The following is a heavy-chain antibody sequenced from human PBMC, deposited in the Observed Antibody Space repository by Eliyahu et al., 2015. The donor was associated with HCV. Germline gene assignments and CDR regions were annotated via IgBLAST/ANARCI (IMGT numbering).Heavy chain of an antibody. J-gene: IGHJ4*02. CDR2: IWYDGSNK. D-gene: IGHD5-24*01. CDR1: GFTFSNYG. Sequence: QVQLVESGGGVVQPGRSLRLSCAASGFTFSNYGMHWVRQAPGKGLDWVAVIWYDGSNKYYADSVKGRFTISRDNSKNTLYLQMNNLGAEDTAVYYCARESRDGYNSGSFDLWGQGTLVTVSS. V-gene: IGHV3-33*01. CDR3: ARESRDGYNSGSFDL.